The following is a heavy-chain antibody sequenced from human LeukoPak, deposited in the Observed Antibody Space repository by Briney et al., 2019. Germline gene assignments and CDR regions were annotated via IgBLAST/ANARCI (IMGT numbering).Heavy chain of an antibody. J-gene: IGHJ4*02. Sequence: GGSLRLSCAASGFIFGTYWMDWVRQAPGKGLEWVANIKQDGSVKNYADSVQGRFTISRDSTKNSLYLEMSSLRGEDTAVYYCARNFGYQQFDYWGQGALVTVSS. CDR3: ARNFGYQQFDY. D-gene: IGHD5-18*01. CDR2: IKQDGSVK. CDR1: GFIFGTYW. V-gene: IGHV3-7*01.